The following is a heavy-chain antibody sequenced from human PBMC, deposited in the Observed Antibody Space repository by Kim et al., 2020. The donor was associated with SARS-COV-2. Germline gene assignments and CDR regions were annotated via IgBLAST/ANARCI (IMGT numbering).Heavy chain of an antibody. D-gene: IGHD6-6*01. J-gene: IGHJ4*02. V-gene: IGHV4-59*08. CDR3: ARQRVVSSYHFDY. Sequence: YHPSHKSRVTISVDTSKNQFSLKLSSVTAADTAVYYWARQRVVSSYHFDYWGQGTLVTVSS.